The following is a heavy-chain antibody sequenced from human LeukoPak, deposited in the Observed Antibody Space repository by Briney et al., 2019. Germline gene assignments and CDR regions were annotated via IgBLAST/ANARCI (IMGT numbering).Heavy chain of an antibody. CDR2: INSDGIST. D-gene: IGHD3-10*01. J-gene: IGHJ4*02. CDR1: GFTFSDYW. Sequence: GGSLRLSCAASGFTFSDYWMHWVRQAPGKGLVWVSRINSDGISTNYADSMKGRFTISRDNAKNTLYLQMNSLRAEDTAVYHCARGDGLVWFGELLNWGQGTLVTVSS. V-gene: IGHV3-74*01. CDR3: ARGDGLVWFGELLN.